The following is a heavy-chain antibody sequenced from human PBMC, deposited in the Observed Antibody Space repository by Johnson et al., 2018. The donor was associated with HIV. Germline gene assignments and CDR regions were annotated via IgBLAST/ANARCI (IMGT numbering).Heavy chain of an antibody. V-gene: IGHV3-66*02. CDR1: GFAVRSKD. CDR2: IYTDGRT. D-gene: IGHD4-17*01. J-gene: IGHJ3*02. CDR3: ARPSVITTLTTTPWAFDI. Sequence: VQLVESGGGLVQPGGSLRLYCAASGFAVRSKDMNWVRQAPGKGLEWVSLIYTDGRTYYAGSVKGRLTISRDNSKNTLFLQMNSLRAEDTAVYYCARPSVITTLTTTPWAFDIWGQGTMVTVSS.